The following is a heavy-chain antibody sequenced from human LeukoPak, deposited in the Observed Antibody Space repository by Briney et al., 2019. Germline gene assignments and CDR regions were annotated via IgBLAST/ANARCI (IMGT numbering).Heavy chain of an antibody. D-gene: IGHD3-22*01. J-gene: IGHJ4*02. CDR2: IYHSGST. Sequence: SETRSLTCTVSGYSVSSGYYWGWIRQSPGKGLEWIGSIYHSGSTYYSPSLRSRITISVDTSKNQFSLKLSSVTAADTAVYYCAREDYYDSSGYYLDCWGQGTLVTVSS. CDR3: AREDYYDSSGYYLDC. CDR1: GYSVSSGYY. V-gene: IGHV4-38-2*02.